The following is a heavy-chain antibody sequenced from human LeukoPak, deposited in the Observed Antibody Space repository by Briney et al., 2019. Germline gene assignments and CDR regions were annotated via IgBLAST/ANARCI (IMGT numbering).Heavy chain of an antibody. CDR1: GYTFTSYG. CDR2: ISAYNGNT. CDR3: ARDPAFHFDWLFEVVGHYYCYGMDV. J-gene: IGHJ6*02. D-gene: IGHD3-9*01. Sequence: ASVKVSCKASGYTFTSYGISWVRQAPGQGLEWMGWISAYNGNTNYAQKLQGRVTMTTDTSTSTAYMELRSLRSDDTAVYYCARDPAFHFDWLFEVVGHYYCYGMDVWGQGTTVTVSS. V-gene: IGHV1-18*01.